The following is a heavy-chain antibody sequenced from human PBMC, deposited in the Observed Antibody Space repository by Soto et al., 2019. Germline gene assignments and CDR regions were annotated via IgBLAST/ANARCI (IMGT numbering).Heavy chain of an antibody. CDR2: IIPIFGTA. Sequence: ASVKVSCKASGGTYSSYAISWVRQAPGQGLEWMGGIIPIFGTANYAQKVQGRVTITADESTSTAYMELSSLRSEDTAVYYCARGAHSSSSAFDYWGQGTLVTVSS. J-gene: IGHJ4*02. CDR3: ARGAHSSSSAFDY. D-gene: IGHD6-6*01. CDR1: GGTYSSYA. V-gene: IGHV1-69*13.